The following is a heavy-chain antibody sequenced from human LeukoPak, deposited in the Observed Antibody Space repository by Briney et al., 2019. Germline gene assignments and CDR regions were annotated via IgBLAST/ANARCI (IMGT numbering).Heavy chain of an antibody. CDR2: INHSGST. J-gene: IGHJ3*02. D-gene: IGHD4-23*01. CDR3: AKLYGGNSGI. Sequence: PSETLSLTCAVYGGSFSGYYWSWIRQPPGKGLEWIGEINHSGSTNYNPSLKGRVTIPVDTSKNQFSLKLSSVPAADTAVYYCAKLYGGNSGIWGQGTMVTVSS. V-gene: IGHV4-34*01. CDR1: GGSFSGYY.